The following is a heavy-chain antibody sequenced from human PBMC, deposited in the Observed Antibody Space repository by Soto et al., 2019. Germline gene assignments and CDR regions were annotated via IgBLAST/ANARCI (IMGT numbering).Heavy chain of an antibody. V-gene: IGHV3-23*01. D-gene: IGHD6-19*01. CDR1: GFTFSSYA. CDR3: AKGVATIFDSSGCFDY. CDR2: LSGSGVTT. Sequence: EVQLLESGGDFVQPGGSLRLSCAASGFTFSSYAMSWVRQAPGKGLEWVSGLSGSGVTTYYADSVKGRFIISRDNSKNTLCLQMNSLKAEDTAVYYCAKGVATIFDSSGCFDYWGQGTLVTVSS. J-gene: IGHJ4*02.